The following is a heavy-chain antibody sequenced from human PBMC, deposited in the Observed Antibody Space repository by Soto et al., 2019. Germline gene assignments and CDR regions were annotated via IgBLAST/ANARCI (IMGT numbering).Heavy chain of an antibody. D-gene: IGHD2-15*01. CDR2: INQDGSER. Sequence: GGSLRLSCVASGFTFTNYWMTWVRQAPGKGLEWVANINQDGSERTHVDSVKGRFTVSRDNAKNSLYLEMNRLRAEDTAVYYCARGDIVVVVAAGVMDVWGQGTTVTVSS. V-gene: IGHV3-7*01. J-gene: IGHJ6*02. CDR3: ARGDIVVVVAAGVMDV. CDR1: GFTFTNYW.